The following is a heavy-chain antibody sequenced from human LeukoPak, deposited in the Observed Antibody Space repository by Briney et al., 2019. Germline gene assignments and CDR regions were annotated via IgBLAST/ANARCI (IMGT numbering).Heavy chain of an antibody. Sequence: GGSLRLSCAASGFTFSSVGMHWVRQAPGKGLEWVAFIRYDGSNKYYADSVKGRFTISRDNSKNTLYLQMNSLRAEDTAVYYCATTGYSSGWYSGDAFDIWGQGTMVTVSS. J-gene: IGHJ3*02. CDR3: ATTGYSSGWYSGDAFDI. D-gene: IGHD6-19*01. V-gene: IGHV3-30*02. CDR1: GFTFSSVG. CDR2: IRYDGSNK.